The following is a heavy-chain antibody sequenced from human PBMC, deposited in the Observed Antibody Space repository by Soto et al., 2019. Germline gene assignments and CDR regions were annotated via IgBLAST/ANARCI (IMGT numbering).Heavy chain of an antibody. CDR3: ARERGQRWLQLPSTRTYYYYGMDV. D-gene: IGHD5-12*01. CDR2: IIPIFGTA. J-gene: IGHJ6*02. V-gene: IGHV1-69*06. CDR1: GGTFSSYA. Sequence: QVQLVQSGAEVKKPGSSVKVSCKASGGTFSSYAISWVRQAPGQGLEWMGGIIPIFGTANYAQKFQGRVTITADKSTSTAYMELSSLRSEDTAVYYCARERGQRWLQLPSTRTYYYYGMDVWGQGTTVTVSS.